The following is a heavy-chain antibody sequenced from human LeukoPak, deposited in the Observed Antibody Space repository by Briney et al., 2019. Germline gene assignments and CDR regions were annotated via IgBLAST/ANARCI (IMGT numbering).Heavy chain of an antibody. V-gene: IGHV3-23*01. J-gene: IGHJ4*02. D-gene: IGHD2-15*01. CDR3: AKVYCSGGSCYEFDY. Sequence: GGSLRLSCAASGFTFSSYAMSWVRQAPGKGLEWVSAISGSGGSTYYADSVKGRFTISRDNSKNTLYLQMNSLRAEDTAVYYCAKVYCSGGSCYEFDYWGQGTLVTVSS. CDR1: GFTFSSYA. CDR2: ISGSGGST.